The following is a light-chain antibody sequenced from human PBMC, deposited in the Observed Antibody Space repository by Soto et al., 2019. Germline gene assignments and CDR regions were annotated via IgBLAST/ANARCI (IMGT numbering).Light chain of an antibody. Sequence: EIVLTQSPATLSLSPGERATLSCRASQSVRGHLAWYQHKPGQAPRLLIYGASTRATGIPARFSGSGSGTEFTLTINSLQSEDFAVYYCQRYNNWPLTFGGGTKVDIK. CDR3: QRYNNWPLT. J-gene: IGKJ4*01. CDR1: QSVRGH. V-gene: IGKV3-15*01. CDR2: GAS.